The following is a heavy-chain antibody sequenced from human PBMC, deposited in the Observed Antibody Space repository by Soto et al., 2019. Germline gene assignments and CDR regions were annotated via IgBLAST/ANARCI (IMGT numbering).Heavy chain of an antibody. CDR3: ARGADYDSSGIRLNWFDP. D-gene: IGHD3-22*01. CDR1: GFTFSSYD. J-gene: IGHJ5*02. CDR2: ISSSSSTI. V-gene: IGHV3-48*02. Sequence: EVQLVESGGGLVQPGGSLRLSCAASGFTFSSYDMNWVRQAPGKGLEWVSYISSSSSTIYYADSVKGRFTISRDNAKNSLYLQMNSLRDEDTAGYYCARGADYDSSGIRLNWFDPWGQGTLVTVSS.